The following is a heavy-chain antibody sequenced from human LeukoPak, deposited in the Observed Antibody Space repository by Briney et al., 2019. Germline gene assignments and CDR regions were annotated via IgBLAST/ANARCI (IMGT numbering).Heavy chain of an antibody. Sequence: ASVKVSCKASGYTFTDHYIYWVRRAPGQGLEWMGVINPNGGSTKYAQKFQGRVTMSRDASTSTVYMDLSSLRSEDTAVYYCARDISNYHLLTGYYRNAFDIWGQGTMVTVAS. CDR2: INPNGGST. CDR1: GYTFTDHY. V-gene: IGHV1-46*01. D-gene: IGHD3-9*01. J-gene: IGHJ3*02. CDR3: ARDISNYHLLTGYYRNAFDI.